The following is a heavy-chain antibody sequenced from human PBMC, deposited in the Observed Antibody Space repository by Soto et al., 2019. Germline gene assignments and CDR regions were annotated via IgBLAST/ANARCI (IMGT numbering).Heavy chain of an antibody. CDR1: GGSFSGYY. CDR2: INHSGST. CDR3: AREDYYDSSGYYPLDY. J-gene: IGHJ4*02. V-gene: IGHV4-34*01. D-gene: IGHD3-22*01. Sequence: KSXGTLSLTCAVYGGSFSGYYWSWIRQPAGKGLEWIGEINHSGSTNYNPSLKSRVTISVDTSKNQFSLKLSSVTAADTAVYYCAREDYYDSSGYYPLDYWGQGTLVTVSS.